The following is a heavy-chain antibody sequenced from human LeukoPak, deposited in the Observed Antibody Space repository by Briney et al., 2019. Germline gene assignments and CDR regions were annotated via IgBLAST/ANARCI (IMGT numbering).Heavy chain of an antibody. CDR2: IYYTGSGST. Sequence: PSQTLSLTCTVSGDSISPYYWSWIRQPPGKGLEWIGYIYYTGSGSTSNNPSLKSRVTISVDTSKKQFSLTLTSVTAADTAVYYCAMHSGWSGPDRWGQGSLVTVSS. D-gene: IGHD6-19*01. V-gene: IGHV4-59*12. CDR3: AMHSGWSGPDR. J-gene: IGHJ5*02. CDR1: GDSISPYY.